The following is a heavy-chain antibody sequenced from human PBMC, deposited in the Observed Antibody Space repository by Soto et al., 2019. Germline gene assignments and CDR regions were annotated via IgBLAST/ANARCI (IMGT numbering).Heavy chain of an antibody. CDR1: GGSISSGDYY. D-gene: IGHD2-15*01. Sequence: QVQLQESGPGLVKPSQTLSLTCTVSGGSISSGDYYWSWIRQPPGKGLEWIGYIYYSGSTYYNPSLKSRVTISVDASKNQFSLKLSSVPAAHTAVYYCARRCSGGSCYGVYFDYWGQGTLVTVSS. J-gene: IGHJ4*02. CDR3: ARRCSGGSCYGVYFDY. V-gene: IGHV4-30-4*01. CDR2: IYYSGST.